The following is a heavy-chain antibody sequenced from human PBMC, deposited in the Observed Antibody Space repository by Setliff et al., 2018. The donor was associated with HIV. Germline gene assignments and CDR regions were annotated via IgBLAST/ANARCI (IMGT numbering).Heavy chain of an antibody. Sequence: PSETLSLTCAVYGGSFSDYFWTWIRQPPGKGLEWIGDINHFGSTNYNPSLKSRVTISLDASRNQFSLELISVTAADTAVYYCAGGPGTTSIDYWAQGTLVTVSS. CDR3: AGGPGTTSIDY. CDR1: GGSFSDYF. CDR2: INHFGST. J-gene: IGHJ4*02. V-gene: IGHV4-34*01. D-gene: IGHD1-26*01.